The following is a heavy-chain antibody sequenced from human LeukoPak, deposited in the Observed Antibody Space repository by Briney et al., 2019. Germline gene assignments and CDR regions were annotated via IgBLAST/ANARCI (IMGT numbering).Heavy chain of an antibody. V-gene: IGHV4-59*01. Sequence: SETLSLTCTVSGGSISSYYLSWIRQPPGKGLEWIGYIYYSGSTNYNPSLKSRVTISVDTSKNQFSLKLSSVTAADPAVYYCARVRKSIFGVVNWFDPWGQGTLVTVSS. CDR2: IYYSGST. CDR3: ARVRKSIFGVVNWFDP. J-gene: IGHJ5*02. CDR1: GGSISSYY. D-gene: IGHD3-3*01.